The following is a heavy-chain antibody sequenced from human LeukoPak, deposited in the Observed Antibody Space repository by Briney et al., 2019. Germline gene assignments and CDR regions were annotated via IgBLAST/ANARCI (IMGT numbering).Heavy chain of an antibody. CDR2: INWNGRIT. D-gene: IGHD5-18*01. V-gene: IGHV3-20*04. J-gene: IGHJ6*03. CDR3: ARGSVQLWLRDTYYYMDV. Sequence: PGGSLRLSCAASGFTFDDYAMNWVRQVPGRGLEWVSGINWNGRITEYADSVKDRFTLSRQNTKNSLYLYMNNLGGEDTALYFCARGSVQLWLRDTYYYMDVWGKGSTVTVSS. CDR1: GFTFDDYA.